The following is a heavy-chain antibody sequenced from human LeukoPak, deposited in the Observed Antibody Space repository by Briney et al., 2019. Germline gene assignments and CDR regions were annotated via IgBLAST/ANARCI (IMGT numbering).Heavy chain of an antibody. CDR1: AYTLTELS. V-gene: IGHV1-24*01. J-gene: IGHJ3*02. CDR3: ATDHTDFGYPDAFDI. CDR2: FDPEDGET. Sequence: ASAKVSCKVSAYTLTELSMHWVRQAPGKGLEWMGGFDPEDGETIYAQKFQGRVTMTEDTSTDTAYMELSSLRSEDTAVYYCATDHTDFGYPDAFDIWGQGTMVTVSS. D-gene: IGHD3-16*01.